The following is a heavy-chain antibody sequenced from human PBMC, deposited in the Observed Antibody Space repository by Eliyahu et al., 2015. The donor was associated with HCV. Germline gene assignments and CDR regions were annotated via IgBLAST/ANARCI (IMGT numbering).Heavy chain of an antibody. CDR1: EFSFSSFG. CDR2: IWYDGTRK. J-gene: IGHJ4*02. CDR3: ARAMFCSASSCHLPDY. D-gene: IGHD2-15*01. V-gene: IGHV3-33*01. Sequence: VQPGRSLRLSCAASEFSFSSFGMHWVRQAPGKGLDWVAMIWYDGTRKFYADSMEGRVTISRDNSKNTLDLQISSLRVEDTAVYYCARAMFCSASSCHLPDYWGQGTLVTVSS.